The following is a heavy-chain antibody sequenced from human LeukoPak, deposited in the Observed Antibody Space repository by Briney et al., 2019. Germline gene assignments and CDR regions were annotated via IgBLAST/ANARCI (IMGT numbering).Heavy chain of an antibody. CDR3: ARGSSTSYYNSRFDY. CDR2: VSGSGGST. V-gene: IGHV3-23*01. D-gene: IGHD3-10*01. CDR1: GFTFNNYA. J-gene: IGHJ4*02. Sequence: GGSLRLSCAASGFTFNNYAMTWVRQAPDKGLEWVLTVSGSGGSTYYADSMKGRFTISRDNSKNTLSLQMSGLRAEDTAVYYCARGSSTSYYNSRFDYWGQGTLVTVSS.